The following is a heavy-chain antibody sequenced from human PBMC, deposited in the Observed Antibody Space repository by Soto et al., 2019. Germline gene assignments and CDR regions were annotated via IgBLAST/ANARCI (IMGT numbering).Heavy chain of an antibody. CDR3: ARYEGYYDSSGRMDV. CDR2: MNPNSGNT. V-gene: IGHV1-8*01. CDR1: GYTFTSYD. Sequence: QVQLVQSGAEVKKPGASVKVSCKASGYTFTSYDINWVRQAPGQGLEWMGWMNPNSGNTGYAQKFQGRVTMTRNTSNSTAYMELSSLRSEDTAVYYCARYEGYYDSSGRMDVWGQGTTVTVSS. J-gene: IGHJ6*02. D-gene: IGHD3-22*01.